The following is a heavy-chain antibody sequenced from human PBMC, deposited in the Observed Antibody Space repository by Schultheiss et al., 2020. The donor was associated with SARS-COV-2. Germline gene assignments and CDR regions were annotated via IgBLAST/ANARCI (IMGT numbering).Heavy chain of an antibody. D-gene: IGHD2-15*01. V-gene: IGHV4-4*02. CDR1: GGSISSSNW. J-gene: IGHJ5*02. Sequence: SETLSLTCAVSGGSISSSNWWSWVRQPPGKGLEWIGEIYHSGSTNYNPSLKSRVTISVDKSKNQFSLKLSSVTAADTAVYYCARVKCSGGSCYSVYWFDPWGQGTLVTVSS. CDR3: ARVKCSGGSCYSVYWFDP. CDR2: IYHSGST.